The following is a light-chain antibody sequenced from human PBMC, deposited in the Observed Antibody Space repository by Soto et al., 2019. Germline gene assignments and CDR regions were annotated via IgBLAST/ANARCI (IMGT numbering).Light chain of an antibody. Sequence: EVVITQSPGTLSVSPGERATLSCRASQSISRNLAWYQQKPGRAPRLLIYDVSTRANGVPARFSGSGSETDLTLTISSLQSEDFAVYDGQQYNNWPTYTFGQGTKVDIK. J-gene: IGKJ2*01. CDR2: DVS. CDR1: QSISRN. V-gene: IGKV3-15*01. CDR3: QQYNNWPTYT.